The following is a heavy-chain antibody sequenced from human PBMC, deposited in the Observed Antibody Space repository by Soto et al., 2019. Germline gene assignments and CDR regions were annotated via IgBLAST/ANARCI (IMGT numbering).Heavy chain of an antibody. CDR1: GGSVSSGSYY. CDR2: IYYSGST. D-gene: IGHD6-13*01. V-gene: IGHV4-61*01. J-gene: IGHJ4*02. CDR3: ARETAVKREAGTNYFDY. Sequence: SETLSLTCTVSGGSVSSGSYYWSWIRQPPGKGLEWIGYIYYSGSTNYNPSLKSRVTISVDTSKNQFSLKLSSVTAADTAVYYCARETAVKREAGTNYFDYWGQGTLVTVSS.